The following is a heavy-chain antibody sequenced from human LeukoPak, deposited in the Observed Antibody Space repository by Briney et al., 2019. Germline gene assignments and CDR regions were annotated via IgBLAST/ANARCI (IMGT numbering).Heavy chain of an antibody. V-gene: IGHV4-34*01. CDR1: GGSFSGYY. CDR2: INHSGST. Sequence: PSETLSLTCAVYGGSFSGYYWSWIRQPPGKGLEWIGEINHSGSTNYNPSLKSRVTISVDTSRNQFSLKLSSVTAADTAVYYCARAPYYYGSGSWVRVFDYWGQGTLVTVSS. CDR3: ARAPYYYGSGSWVRVFDY. J-gene: IGHJ4*02. D-gene: IGHD3-10*01.